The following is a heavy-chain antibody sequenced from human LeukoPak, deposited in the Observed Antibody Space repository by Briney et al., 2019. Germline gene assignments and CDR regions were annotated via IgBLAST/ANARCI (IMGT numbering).Heavy chain of an antibody. D-gene: IGHD3-22*01. V-gene: IGHV1-24*01. CDR1: GYTLTELS. CDR3: AIPHYYYSSGYSGLGY. CDR2: FDIEDGEA. J-gene: IGHJ4*02. Sequence: VASVKVSCKVSGYTLTELSMHWVRQAPGKGLEWMGGFDIEDGEAIYAQKFQGRVTMTEDTSTDTVYMELTSLRSEDTAVYYCAIPHYYYSSGYSGLGYRGQGTLVTVSS.